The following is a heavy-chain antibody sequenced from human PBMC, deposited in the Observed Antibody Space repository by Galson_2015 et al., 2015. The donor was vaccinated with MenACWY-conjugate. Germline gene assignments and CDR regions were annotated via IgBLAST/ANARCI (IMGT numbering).Heavy chain of an antibody. CDR2: ISSSGNTI. CDR1: GFTFSSYE. D-gene: IGHD3-22*01. Sequence: SLRLSCAASGFTFSSYEMNWVRQAPGKGLEWVSYISSSGNTIYYADSAKGRFTISRDNAKNSLYLQMNSLRAEDTAVYYCARGVYDSSGYYFPWGQGTPVTVSS. J-gene: IGHJ1*01. CDR3: ARGVYDSSGYYFP. V-gene: IGHV3-48*03.